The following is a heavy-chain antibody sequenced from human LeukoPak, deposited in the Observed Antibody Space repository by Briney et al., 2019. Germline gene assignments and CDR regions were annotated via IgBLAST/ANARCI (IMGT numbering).Heavy chain of an antibody. CDR1: GITFSSYG. V-gene: IGHV3-23*01. J-gene: IGHJ4*02. Sequence: QPGGTLRLSCAASGITFSSYGMSWVRQAPGKGLEWVSSISSTGGTTYYADSVKGRFTISRDSSKNTLYLQMNRLRTEDTAVYYCTRVLPVTGYSYGNGFFWGQGTLVTVSS. D-gene: IGHD5-18*01. CDR2: ISSTGGTT. CDR3: TRVLPVTGYSYGNGFF.